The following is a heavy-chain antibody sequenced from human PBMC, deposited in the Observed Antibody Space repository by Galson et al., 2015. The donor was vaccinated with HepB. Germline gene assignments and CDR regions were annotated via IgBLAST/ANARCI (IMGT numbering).Heavy chain of an antibody. V-gene: IGHV3-11*06. D-gene: IGHD2-2*02. Sequence: SLRLSCAASGFTFSDYYMSWIRQAPGKGLEWVSYISSSSSYTNYADSVKGRFTISRDNSKNTLYLQMNSLRAEDTAVYYCAKDLPVVPAAILDYWGQGTLVTVSS. J-gene: IGHJ4*02. CDR2: ISSSSSYT. CDR1: GFTFSDYY. CDR3: AKDLPVVPAAILDY.